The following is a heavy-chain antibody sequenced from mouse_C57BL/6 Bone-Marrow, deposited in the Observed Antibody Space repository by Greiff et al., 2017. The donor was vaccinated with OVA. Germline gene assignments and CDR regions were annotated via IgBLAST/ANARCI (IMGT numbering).Heavy chain of an antibody. V-gene: IGHV2-4*01. CDR3: AKGLVYYGYDGDWYFDV. CDR2: IWSGGST. Sequence: VMLVESGPGLVQPSQSLSITCTVSGFSLTSYGVHWVRQPPGKGLEWLGVIWSGGSTDYNAAFISRLSISKDNSKSQVFFKMNSLQADDTAIYYCAKGLVYYGYDGDWYFDVWGTGTTVTVSS. CDR1: GFSLTSYG. D-gene: IGHD2-2*01. J-gene: IGHJ1*03.